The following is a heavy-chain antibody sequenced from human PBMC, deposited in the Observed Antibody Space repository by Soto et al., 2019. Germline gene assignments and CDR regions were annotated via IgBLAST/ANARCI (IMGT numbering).Heavy chain of an antibody. V-gene: IGHV5-51*01. CDR2: IYPGDSDT. Sequence: PGESLKISCKGSGYSFTSYWIGWVRQMPGKGLEWMGIIYPGDSDTRYSPSLQGQVTISADKSISTAYLQWSSLKASDTAMYYCARLYRGLLPSSTNYYFDYWGQGTLVTVSS. CDR3: ARLYRGLLPSSTNYYFDY. J-gene: IGHJ4*02. CDR1: GYSFTSYW. D-gene: IGHD2-2*01.